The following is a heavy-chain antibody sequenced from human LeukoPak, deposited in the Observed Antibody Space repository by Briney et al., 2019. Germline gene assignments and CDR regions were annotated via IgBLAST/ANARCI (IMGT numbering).Heavy chain of an antibody. D-gene: IGHD3/OR15-3a*01. Sequence: SETLSLTCTISGGPMSNYYWSWIRQPPGRGLEYIGYIFYTGDTNYNPSLKSRLTMSVDTSNKQFFLKLTSVTAADTAVYYCARGRFELHHWGQGTLVIVSS. CDR3: ARGRFELHH. CDR1: GGPMSNYY. CDR2: IFYTGDT. J-gene: IGHJ1*01. V-gene: IGHV4-59*01.